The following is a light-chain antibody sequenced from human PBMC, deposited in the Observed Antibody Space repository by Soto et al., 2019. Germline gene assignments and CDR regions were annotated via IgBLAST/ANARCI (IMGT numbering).Light chain of an antibody. V-gene: IGLV2-23*01. J-gene: IGLJ3*02. CDR1: SSNIGSYYL. Sequence: QSALTQPASVSGSPGQSTTISCTGTSSNIGSYYLVSWYQQHPGRAPKLIIYEDFKRPSGVSNRFSTSKSGNTASLTISGFQAEDEADYYCCSYVGGWVFGGGTKLTVL. CDR3: CSYVGGWV. CDR2: EDF.